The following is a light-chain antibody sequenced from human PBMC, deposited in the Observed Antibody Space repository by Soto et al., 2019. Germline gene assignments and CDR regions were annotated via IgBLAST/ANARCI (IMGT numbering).Light chain of an antibody. CDR1: QTISSW. Sequence: DIQMTQSPSTLSGSVGDRVTITFRASQTISSWLAWYQQKPGKAPKLLIYDASSLESGVPSRVSGSGSGTEFTLTISSLQPDDFATYYCQQYNTYWTFGQGTKVDIK. CDR2: DAS. V-gene: IGKV1-5*01. CDR3: QQYNTYWT. J-gene: IGKJ1*01.